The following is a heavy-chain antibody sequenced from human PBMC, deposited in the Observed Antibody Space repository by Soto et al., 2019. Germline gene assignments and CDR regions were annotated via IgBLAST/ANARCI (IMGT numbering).Heavy chain of an antibody. CDR2: ISGSGGST. CDR3: AKVQGLRFLEWLFSAYGMDV. Sequence: GGSLRLSCAASGFTFSSYAMSWVHQAPGKGLEWVSAISGSGGSTYYADSVKGRFTISRDNSKNTLYLQMNSLRAEDTAVYYCAKVQGLRFLEWLFSAYGMDVWGQGTTVTVSS. J-gene: IGHJ6*02. CDR1: GFTFSSYA. D-gene: IGHD3-3*01. V-gene: IGHV3-23*01.